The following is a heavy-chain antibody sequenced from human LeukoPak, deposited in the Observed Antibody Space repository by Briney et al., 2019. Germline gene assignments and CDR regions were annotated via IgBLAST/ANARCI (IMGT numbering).Heavy chain of an antibody. CDR3: ARSPKGYYYGSGSRYYFDY. Sequence: ASVKVSCKASGYTFTSYGISWVRQAPGQGLEWMGWISAYNGNTKYAQKLQGRVTMTTDTSTRTAYMELRSLRSDDTAVYYCARSPKGYYYGSGSRYYFDYWGQGTLVTVSS. CDR1: GYTFTSYG. V-gene: IGHV1-18*01. CDR2: ISAYNGNT. D-gene: IGHD3-10*01. J-gene: IGHJ4*02.